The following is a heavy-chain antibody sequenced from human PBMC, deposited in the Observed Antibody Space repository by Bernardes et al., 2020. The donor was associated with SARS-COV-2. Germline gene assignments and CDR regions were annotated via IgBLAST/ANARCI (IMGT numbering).Heavy chain of an antibody. V-gene: IGHV1-18*01. CDR2: ISAYNGNT. D-gene: IGHD5-12*01. CDR3: AREKASGYPGETSSFDP. CDR1: GYTFTSYG. J-gene: IGHJ5*02. Sequence: ASVKVSCKASGYTFTSYGISWVRQAPGQGLEWMGWISAYNGNTNYAQKLQGRVTMTTDTSTSTAYMELRSLRSDDTAVYYCAREKASGYPGETSSFDPWGQGTLVTVSS.